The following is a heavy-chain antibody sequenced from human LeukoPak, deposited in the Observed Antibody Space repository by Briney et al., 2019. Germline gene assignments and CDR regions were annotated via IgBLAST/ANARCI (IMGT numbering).Heavy chain of an antibody. CDR3: ARLAAAELYYFDY. V-gene: IGHV4-39*01. CDR1: GGSISSSSYY. Sequence: PSETLSLTCTVSGGSISSSSYYWGWIRQPPGKGLEWIGSIYYSASTYYNPSLKSRVTISVDTSENQFSLKLSSVTAADTAVYYCARLAAAELYYFDYWGQGTLVTVSS. J-gene: IGHJ4*02. D-gene: IGHD6-13*01. CDR2: IYYSAST.